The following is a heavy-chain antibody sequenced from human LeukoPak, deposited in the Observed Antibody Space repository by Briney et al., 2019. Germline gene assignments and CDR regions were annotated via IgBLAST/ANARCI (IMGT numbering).Heavy chain of an antibody. V-gene: IGHV3-74*01. CDR2: INSDGSST. J-gene: IGHJ6*03. Sequence: PGGSLRLSCAASGFTFSSYWMHWVRQAPGKGLVWVSRINSDGSSTTYADSVKGRFTISRDNAKNTLYLQMNSLRAEDTAVYYCAKDKRAGTYYYYYMDVWGKGTTVTVSS. CDR1: GFTFSSYW. D-gene: IGHD1-1*01. CDR3: AKDKRAGTYYYYYMDV.